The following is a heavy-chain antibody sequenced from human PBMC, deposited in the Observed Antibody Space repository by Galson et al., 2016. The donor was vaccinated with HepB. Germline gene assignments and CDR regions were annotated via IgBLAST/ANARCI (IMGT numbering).Heavy chain of an antibody. CDR3: ARDSPGNSFFDY. V-gene: IGHV6-1*01. CDR1: GDSVSSNSGV. D-gene: IGHD1-1*01. J-gene: IGHJ4*02. Sequence: CAISGDSVSSNSGVWNWIRQSPSRGLAWLGRTYYRSKWYHNYAESVKSRITINPDTSKNQFSLHLNSVTPEDTAVYYCARDSPGNSFFDYWGQGILVTVSS. CDR2: TYYRSKWYH.